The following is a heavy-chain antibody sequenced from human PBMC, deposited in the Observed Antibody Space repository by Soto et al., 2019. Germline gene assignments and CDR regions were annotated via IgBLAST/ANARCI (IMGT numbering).Heavy chain of an antibody. CDR1: GYTFTGYD. Sequence: QVQLVQSGAEVKKPGASVKVSCKASGYTFTGYDMHWVRQAPGQGLEWMGWINPNSGGTNYAQKFQGRVTITRDTSICKADMELSWRGSDDTAVYYCARYSHCGGKGWFDPWGQGTLVTVSS. CDR2: INPNSGGT. V-gene: IGHV1-2*02. J-gene: IGHJ5*02. CDR3: ARYSHCGGKGWFDP. D-gene: IGHD2-21*01.